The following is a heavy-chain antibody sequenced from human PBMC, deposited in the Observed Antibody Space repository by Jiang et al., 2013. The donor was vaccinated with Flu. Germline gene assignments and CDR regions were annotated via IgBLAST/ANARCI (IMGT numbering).Heavy chain of an antibody. V-gene: IGHV1-69*01. CDR1: SYA. J-gene: IGHJ4*02. CDR3: ARAMGGYSYGPVDS. D-gene: IGHD5-18*01. Sequence: SYASSWVRQAPGQGLEWMGGIIPIFGTTNYAQKFQGRVTITADESTGTAYMELSSLRSEDTAVYYCARAMGGYSYGPVDSWGQGTLVTVSS. CDR2: IIPIFGTT.